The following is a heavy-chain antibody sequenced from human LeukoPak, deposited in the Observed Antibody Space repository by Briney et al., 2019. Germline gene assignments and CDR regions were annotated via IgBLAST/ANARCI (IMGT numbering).Heavy chain of an antibody. Sequence: SVKVSCKASGGTFSSFAISWVRQAPGQGLEWMGRIIPIFGIANYAQKFQGRVTITADKSTSTAYMELSSLRSEDTAVYYCAREGYYDSSGYYPPAYYFDYWGQGTLVTVSS. J-gene: IGHJ4*02. CDR2: IIPIFGIA. D-gene: IGHD3-22*01. V-gene: IGHV1-69*04. CDR3: AREGYYDSSGYYPPAYYFDY. CDR1: GGTFSSFA.